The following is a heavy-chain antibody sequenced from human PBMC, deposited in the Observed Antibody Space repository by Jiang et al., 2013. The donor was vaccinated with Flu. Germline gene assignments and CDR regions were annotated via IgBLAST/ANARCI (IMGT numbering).Heavy chain of an antibody. D-gene: IGHD1-26*01. V-gene: IGHV1-3*01. Sequence: CKASGYTFTSYAMHWVRQAPGQRLEWMGWINAGNGNTKYSQKFQGRVTITRDTSASTAYMELSSLRSEDTAVYYCARRFPRGELDFHHWFDPWGQGTLVTVSS. J-gene: IGHJ5*02. CDR1: GYTFTSYA. CDR2: INAGNGNT. CDR3: ARRFPRGELDFHHWFDP.